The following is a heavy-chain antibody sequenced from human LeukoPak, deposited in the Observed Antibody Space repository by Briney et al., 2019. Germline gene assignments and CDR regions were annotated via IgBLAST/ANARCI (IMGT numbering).Heavy chain of an antibody. D-gene: IGHD6-6*01. J-gene: IGHJ6*03. Sequence: SVKVSCKASGGTFSSYAISWVRQAPGQGLEWMGRIIPILGTANYAQKFQGRVTITTDESTSTAYMELSSLRSEDTAVYYCARDLAARPLGYYYYYMDVWGKGTTVTVSS. V-gene: IGHV1-69*11. CDR1: GGTFSSYA. CDR3: ARDLAARPLGYYYYYMDV. CDR2: IIPILGTA.